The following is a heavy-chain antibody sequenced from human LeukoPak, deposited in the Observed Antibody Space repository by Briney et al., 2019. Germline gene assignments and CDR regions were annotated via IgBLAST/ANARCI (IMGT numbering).Heavy chain of an antibody. CDR3: AREWRGYYGSGGPNWFDP. CDR1: GGSFSGYY. Sequence: PSETLSLTCAVYGGSFSGYYWSWLRQPPGKGLEGIGEINHSGSTNYNPSLTRRGTISVKTSKKQLALMVRYVTAADTAVYYCAREWRGYYGSGGPNWFDPWGQGTLVTVSS. CDR2: INHSGST. D-gene: IGHD3-10*01. J-gene: IGHJ5*02. V-gene: IGHV4-34*01.